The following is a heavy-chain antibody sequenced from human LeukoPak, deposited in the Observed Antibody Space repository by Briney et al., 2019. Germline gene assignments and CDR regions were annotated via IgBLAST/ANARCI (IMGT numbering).Heavy chain of an antibody. CDR1: GFTFSSYG. D-gene: IGHD6-19*01. J-gene: IGHJ4*02. CDR2: ISYDGSNK. CDR3: AKGGHSSGWWDYFDY. Sequence: PGRSLRLSCAASGFTFSSYGMHRVRQAPGKGLEWVAVISYDGSNKYYADSVKGRFTISRDNSKNTLYLQMNSLRAEDTAVYYCAKGGHSSGWWDYFDYWGQGTLVTVSS. V-gene: IGHV3-30*18.